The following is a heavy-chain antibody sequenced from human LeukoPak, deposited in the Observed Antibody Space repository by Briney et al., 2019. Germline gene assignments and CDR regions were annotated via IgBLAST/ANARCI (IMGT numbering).Heavy chain of an antibody. CDR3: ATPRSSYYYYGMDV. Sequence: PGGSLRLSCAASGFIFSSYAMSWVRQPPEDGLEWVSAISGGGDNTYYAASVKGRFTTTRDNSKNTLYLQMNSLRAEDTALYYCATPRSSYYYYGMDVWGQGTTVIVSS. CDR1: GFIFSSYA. CDR2: ISGGGDNT. V-gene: IGHV3-23*01. J-gene: IGHJ6*02.